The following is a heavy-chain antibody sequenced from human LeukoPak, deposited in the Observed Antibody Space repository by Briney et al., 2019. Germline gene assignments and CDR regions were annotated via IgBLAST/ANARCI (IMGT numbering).Heavy chain of an antibody. V-gene: IGHV3-7*01. CDR1: GITYTIYW. D-gene: IGHD2-15*01. CDR3: ARDGGLHTNFDY. CDR2: TKPDGSAE. J-gene: IGHJ4*02. Sequence: GGSLRLSCTASGITYTIYWLNWVRQAPGKGLEWVANTKPDGSAEYYADSVRGRFTASRDNANNLLYLQMNRLRAEDTAVYYCARDGGLHTNFDYWGQGTLLTVSS.